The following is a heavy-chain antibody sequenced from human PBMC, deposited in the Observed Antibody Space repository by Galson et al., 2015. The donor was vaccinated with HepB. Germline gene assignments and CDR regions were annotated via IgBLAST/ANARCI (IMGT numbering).Heavy chain of an antibody. CDR1: GGSISSLIYY. Sequence: ETLSLTCPVSGGSISSLIYYWGWIRQPPGKGLEWIGSIYYSGTTYYNPSLKSRVIISVDTSKYQFSLKLSSVTAADTAVYFCARPHWLVRGPFPGSDPSNIWGQGTMVTVSS. J-gene: IGHJ3*02. V-gene: IGHV4-39*01. D-gene: IGHD6-19*01. CDR3: ARPHWLVRGPFPGSDPSNI. CDR2: IYYSGTT.